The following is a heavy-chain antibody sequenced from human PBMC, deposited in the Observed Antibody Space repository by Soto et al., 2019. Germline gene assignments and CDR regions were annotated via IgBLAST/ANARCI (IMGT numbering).Heavy chain of an antibody. CDR1: GDSVSSNSAA. CDR2: TYYRSKWYN. V-gene: IGHV6-1*01. Sequence: SQTLSLTCAISGDSVSSNSAAWNWIRQSPSRGLEWLGRTYYRSKWYNDYAVPVKSRITINPDTSKNQFSLQLNSVTPEDTAVYYCARDQDIVVVPAAMSYGMDVWGQGTTVTVSS. CDR3: ARDQDIVVVPAAMSYGMDV. D-gene: IGHD2-2*01. J-gene: IGHJ6*02.